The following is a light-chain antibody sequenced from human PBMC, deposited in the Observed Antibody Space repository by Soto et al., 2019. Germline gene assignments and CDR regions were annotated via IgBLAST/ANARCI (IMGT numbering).Light chain of an antibody. J-gene: IGLJ1*01. CDR1: SSDVGGYNY. V-gene: IGLV2-14*01. CDR3: SSYTSSSTGYV. CDR2: DVS. Sequence: QPVLAQPASVSGSPGQSSTISCTGTSSDVGGYNYVSWYQQHPGKAPKLMIYDVSNRPSGVSNRFSGSKSGNTASLTISGLQAEDEADYYCSSYTSSSTGYVFGTGTKVTVL.